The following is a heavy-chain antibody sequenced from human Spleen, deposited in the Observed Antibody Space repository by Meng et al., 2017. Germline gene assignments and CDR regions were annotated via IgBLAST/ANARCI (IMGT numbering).Heavy chain of an antibody. CDR3: ARGPTTMAHDFDY. J-gene: IGHJ4*02. CDR1: GWSFIDYY. CDR2: INHSGST. V-gene: IGHV4-34*01. D-gene: IGHD4-11*01. Sequence: AQLRRLGRVWLQPSVPLPLTCVGSGWSFIDYYWSWIRQPPGKGLEWIGEINHSGSTNYNPSLESRATISVDTSQNNLSLKLSSVTAADSAVYYCARGPTTMAHDFDYWGQGTLVTVSS.